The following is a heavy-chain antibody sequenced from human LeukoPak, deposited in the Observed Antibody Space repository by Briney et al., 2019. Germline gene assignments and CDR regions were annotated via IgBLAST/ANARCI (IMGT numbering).Heavy chain of an antibody. J-gene: IGHJ4*02. CDR1: GFTFSTYA. D-gene: IGHD3-22*01. Sequence: GGSLRLSCAASGFTFSTYAMTWVRQAPGKGLEWVSGISTSGDRTYYADSVKGRFTISRDNSKNTLFLQMNSLRAEDTALYYCAKGSSGYFFDLWGQGTLVTVSS. CDR3: AKGSSGYFFDL. CDR2: ISTSGDRT. V-gene: IGHV3-23*01.